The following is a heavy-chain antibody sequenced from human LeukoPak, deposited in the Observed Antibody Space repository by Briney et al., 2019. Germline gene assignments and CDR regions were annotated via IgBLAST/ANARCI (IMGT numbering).Heavy chain of an antibody. CDR3: AKPRYMVRGVILPFDY. Sequence: ETLSLTCTVSGGSISSGGYYWSWVRQAPGKGLEWVSAISGSGGSTYYADSVKGRFTISRDNSKNTLYLQMNSLRAEDTAVYYCAKPRYMVRGVILPFDYWGQGTLVTVSS. J-gene: IGHJ4*02. D-gene: IGHD3-10*01. CDR1: GGSISSGGYY. V-gene: IGHV3-23*01. CDR2: ISGSGGST.